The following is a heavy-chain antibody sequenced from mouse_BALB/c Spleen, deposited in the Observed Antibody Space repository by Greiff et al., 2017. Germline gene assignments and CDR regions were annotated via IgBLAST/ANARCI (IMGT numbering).Heavy chain of an antibody. J-gene: IGHJ3*01. Sequence: EVQLVESGGDLVKPGGSLKLSCAASGFTFSSYGMSWVRQTPDKRLEWVATISSGGSYTYYPDSVKGRFTISRDNAKNTLYLQMSSLKSEDTAMYYCARHTYYDCDDFAYWGQGTLVTVSA. CDR1: GFTFSSYG. V-gene: IGHV5-6*01. CDR3: ARHTYYDCDDFAY. CDR2: ISSGGSYT. D-gene: IGHD2-4*01.